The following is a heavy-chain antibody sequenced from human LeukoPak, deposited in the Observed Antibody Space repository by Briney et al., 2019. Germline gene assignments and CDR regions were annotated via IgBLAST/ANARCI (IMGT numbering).Heavy chain of an antibody. CDR1: GGSIRSYY. CDR3: AREQARYGDFDY. CDR2: IDYSGST. Sequence: SETQSLTCTVSGGSIRSYYWSWIRQPPGKGLEWIGYIDYSGSTNYNPSLKSRVTISVDTSKNQFSLNLSSVTAADTAVYYCAREQARYGDFDYWGQGTLVTVSS. V-gene: IGHV4-59*01. J-gene: IGHJ4*02. D-gene: IGHD4-17*01.